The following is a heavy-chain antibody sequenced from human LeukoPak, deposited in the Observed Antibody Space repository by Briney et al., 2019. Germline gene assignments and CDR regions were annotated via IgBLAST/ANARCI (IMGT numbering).Heavy chain of an antibody. CDR3: ARGANDFWSGYYFDP. J-gene: IGHJ5*02. CDR1: GGSISSYY. CDR2: IYYSGST. V-gene: IGHV4-59*01. Sequence: PLETLSLTCTVSGGSISSYYWSWIRQPPGKGLEWIGYIYYSGSTNYNPSLKSRVTISVDMSKNQFSLKLSSVTAADTAVYYCARGANDFWSGYYFDPWGQGTLVTVSS. D-gene: IGHD3-3*01.